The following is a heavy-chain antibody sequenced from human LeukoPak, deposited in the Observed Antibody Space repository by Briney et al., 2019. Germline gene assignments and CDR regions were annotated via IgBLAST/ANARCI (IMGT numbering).Heavy chain of an antibody. Sequence: SETLSLTCSVSGYSISSGFHWGWIRQPPGKGLEWIGSIYHSGNTYYNPSLKSRVTISVDTSNNQFSLKLSSVTAADTAVYYCARSRDSSGYSIYTFDVWGQGTMVTVSS. CDR3: ARSRDSSGYSIYTFDV. V-gene: IGHV4-38-2*02. J-gene: IGHJ3*01. CDR2: IYHSGNT. CDR1: GYSISSGFH. D-gene: IGHD3-22*01.